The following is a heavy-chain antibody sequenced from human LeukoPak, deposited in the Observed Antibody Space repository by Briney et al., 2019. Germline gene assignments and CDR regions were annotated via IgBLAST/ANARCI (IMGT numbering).Heavy chain of an antibody. CDR2: INPSGDFT. CDR3: ARDPEGDY. D-gene: IGHD1-14*01. Sequence: GASVNVSCKASGFVFTAHWMHWVRQAPGQGHEWMGVINPSGDFTMYTQKLQGRVTMTRDTSTSTLYMELSGLTSEDTAVYYCARDPEGDYWGQGTLVTVSS. CDR1: GFVFTAHW. V-gene: IGHV1-46*04. J-gene: IGHJ4*02.